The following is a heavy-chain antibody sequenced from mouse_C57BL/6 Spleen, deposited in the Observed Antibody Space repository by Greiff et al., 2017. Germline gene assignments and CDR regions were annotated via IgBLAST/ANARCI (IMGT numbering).Heavy chain of an antibody. Sequence: EVKVEESGPGLVKPSQSLSLTCSVTGYSITSGYYWNWIRQFPGNKLEWMGYISYDGSNNYNPSLKNRISITRDTSKNQFFLKLNSVTTEDTATYYCARGAIYDGYYFDYWGQGTTLTVSS. CDR3: ARGAIYDGYYFDY. J-gene: IGHJ2*01. CDR2: ISYDGSN. CDR1: GYSITSGYY. V-gene: IGHV3-6*01. D-gene: IGHD2-3*01.